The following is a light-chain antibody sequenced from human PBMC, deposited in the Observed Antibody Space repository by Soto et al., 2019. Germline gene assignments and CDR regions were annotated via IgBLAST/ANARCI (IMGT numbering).Light chain of an antibody. CDR1: QTISSW. J-gene: IGKJ1*01. V-gene: IGKV1-5*03. Sequence: DIQMTQSPSTLSGSVGDRVTITCRASQTISSWLAWYQQKPGKAPKLLIYKASTLKSGVPSRFSGSGSGTDFTLTISRLEPEDFVVYYCQQYGRSPTFGQGTKVDIK. CDR2: KAS. CDR3: QQYGRSPT.